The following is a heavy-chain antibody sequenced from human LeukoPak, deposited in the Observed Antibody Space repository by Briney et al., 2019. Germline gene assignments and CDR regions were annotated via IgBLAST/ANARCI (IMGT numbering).Heavy chain of an antibody. CDR2: ISGSGGST. D-gene: IGHD3-10*01. V-gene: IGHV3-23*01. CDR1: GFTFSSYA. Sequence: GGSLRLSCAASGFTFSSYAMRWVRQAPGKGLEWVSAISGSGGSTYYADSVKGRFTISRDNSKNTLYLQMNSLRAEDTALYYCARAYYYDSGSYYGHFDYWGRGTLVTVSS. CDR3: ARAYYYDSGSYYGHFDY. J-gene: IGHJ4*02.